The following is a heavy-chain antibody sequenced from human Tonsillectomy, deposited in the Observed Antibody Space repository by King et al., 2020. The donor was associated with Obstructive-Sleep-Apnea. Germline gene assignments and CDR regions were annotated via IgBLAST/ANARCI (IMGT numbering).Heavy chain of an antibody. V-gene: IGHV4-39*07. Sequence: QLQESGPGLVKPSETLSLTCTVSGGSISSSSYYWGWIRQPPGKGREGIGSIYYSGCTYYNPSLKSRVTISVATSKNQFFLRLSSVTAADTAGYYCATIAARPYGLDVWGQGTTVTVSS. CDR1: GGSISSSSYY. CDR3: ATIAARPYGLDV. CDR2: IYYSGCT. J-gene: IGHJ6*02. D-gene: IGHD6-6*01.